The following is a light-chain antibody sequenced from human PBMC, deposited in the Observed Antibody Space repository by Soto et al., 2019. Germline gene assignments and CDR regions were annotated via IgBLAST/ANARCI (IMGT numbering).Light chain of an antibody. CDR2: DAS. Sequence: EIVLTQSPATLPLSPGERATLSCRAGESVTRYLAWYQQKPGQAPRLLIYDASNRATGIPARFSGSGSGTDFTLTISSLEPEDFAVYYCQHRSNWPPTFGQGTKVDIK. CDR3: QHRSNWPPT. J-gene: IGKJ1*01. CDR1: ESVTRY. V-gene: IGKV3-11*01.